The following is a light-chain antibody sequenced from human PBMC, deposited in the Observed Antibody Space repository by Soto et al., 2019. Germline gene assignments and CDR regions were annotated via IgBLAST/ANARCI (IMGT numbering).Light chain of an antibody. Sequence: QSVLTQPASVSGSPGQSITISCTGTSSDIGDNKFVSWYQQYPGRAPKVIIYEVSNRPSEVSVRFSGSKSGNTASLTVSGLRAEDEADYYCIAYTNTGARVFGTGTKGTVL. J-gene: IGLJ1*01. CDR1: SSDIGDNKF. V-gene: IGLV2-14*01. CDR2: EVS. CDR3: IAYTNTGARV.